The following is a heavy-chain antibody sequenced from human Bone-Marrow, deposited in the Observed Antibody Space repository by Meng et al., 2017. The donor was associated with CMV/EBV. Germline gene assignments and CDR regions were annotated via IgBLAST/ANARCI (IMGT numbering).Heavy chain of an antibody. CDR1: GFTFSSYS. CDR2: ISSSSSTI. D-gene: IGHD6-6*01. V-gene: IGHV3-48*04. Sequence: GGSLRLSCAASGFTFSSYSMNWVRQAPGKGLEWVSYISSSSSTIYYADSVKGRFTISRDNAKNSLYLQMNSLRAEDTAVYYCARGLAARPSNWFDPWGQGTLVTVSS. CDR3: ARGLAARPSNWFDP. J-gene: IGHJ5*02.